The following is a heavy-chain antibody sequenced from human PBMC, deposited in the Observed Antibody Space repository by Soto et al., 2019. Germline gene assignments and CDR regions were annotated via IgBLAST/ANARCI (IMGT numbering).Heavy chain of an antibody. CDR1: GGSFSGYY. Sequence: PSETLSLTCAVYGGSFSGYYWSWTRQPPGKGLEWIGEINHSGSTNYNPSLKSRVTISVDTSKNQFSLKLSSVTAADTAVYYCARWYYYDSSGYLFDYWGQGTLVTVSS. CDR3: ARWYYYDSSGYLFDY. CDR2: INHSGST. J-gene: IGHJ4*02. V-gene: IGHV4-34*01. D-gene: IGHD3-22*01.